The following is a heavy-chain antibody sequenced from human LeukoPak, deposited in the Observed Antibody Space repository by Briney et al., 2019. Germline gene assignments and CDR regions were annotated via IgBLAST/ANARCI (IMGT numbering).Heavy chain of an antibody. CDR2: ISSSSSTI. V-gene: IGHV3-48*02. CDR1: GFTFSSYS. J-gene: IGHJ4*02. Sequence: GRSLRLSCAASGFTFSSYSMNWVRQAPGKGLEWVSYISSSSSTIYYADSVKGRFTISRDNAKNSLYLQMNRLRDEDTAVYYCARTYSSSRTPFAYWGQGTLVTVSS. D-gene: IGHD6-13*01. CDR3: ARTYSSSRTPFAY.